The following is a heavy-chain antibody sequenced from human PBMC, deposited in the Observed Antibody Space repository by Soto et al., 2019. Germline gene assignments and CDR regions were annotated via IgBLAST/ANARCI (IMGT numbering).Heavy chain of an antibody. CDR2: IIPIFGTA. CDR1: GGTFSSYA. CDR3: ASVGYYYDSSGYYWHFQH. V-gene: IGHV1-69*06. Sequence: QVQLVQSGVEVKKPGSSVKVSCKASGGTFSSYAISWVRQAPGQGLEWMGGIIPIFGTANYAQKFQGRVTITADKSTSTAYMELSSLRSEDTAVYYCASVGYYYDSSGYYWHFQHWGQGTLVTVSS. J-gene: IGHJ1*01. D-gene: IGHD3-22*01.